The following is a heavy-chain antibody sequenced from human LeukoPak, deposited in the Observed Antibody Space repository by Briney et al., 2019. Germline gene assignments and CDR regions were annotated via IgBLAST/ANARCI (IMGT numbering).Heavy chain of an antibody. V-gene: IGHV3-53*01. J-gene: IGHJ4*02. Sequence: GGSLRLSCAASGFTVSSKYMSWVRQATQKGLEWVSTIYTDGTTYFADSVKGRFTLSRDNSKNTLYLQMNTLRVEDTAVYYCARQTDYTHDYWGQGTQVTVSS. CDR3: ARQTDYTHDY. D-gene: IGHD3-16*01. CDR2: IYTDGTT. CDR1: GFTVSSKY.